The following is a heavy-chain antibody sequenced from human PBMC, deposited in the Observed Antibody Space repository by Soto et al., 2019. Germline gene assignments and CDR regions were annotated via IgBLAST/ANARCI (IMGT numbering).Heavy chain of an antibody. D-gene: IGHD3-10*01. CDR2: IYHSGST. CDR1: GGSISSSNC. V-gene: IGHV4-4*02. CDR3: ARWGTLLWFGEDLQFDP. J-gene: IGHJ5*02. Sequence: QVQLQESGPGLVKPSGTLSLTCAVSGGSISSSNCWSWVRQPPGKGLEWIGEIYHSGSTNYNPSLKSRVTISVDKSKNQFSLKPSSVTAADTAVYYCARWGTLLWFGEDLQFDPWGQVTLVTVSS.